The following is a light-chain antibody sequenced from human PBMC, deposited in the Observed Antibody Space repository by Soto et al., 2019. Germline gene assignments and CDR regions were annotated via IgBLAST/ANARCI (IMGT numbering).Light chain of an antibody. J-gene: IGKJ4*02. Sequence: EIVLTQSPGTLSLSPGERATLSCRASQSVDSSFLAWYQQKPGQSPRLLMYATSSRGAGIPDRFSGSGSGTDFTLTISSLEPEDFAVYYCQQRNNWPLTFGGGTKVEIK. CDR3: QQRNNWPLT. V-gene: IGKV3D-20*02. CDR1: QSVDSSF. CDR2: ATS.